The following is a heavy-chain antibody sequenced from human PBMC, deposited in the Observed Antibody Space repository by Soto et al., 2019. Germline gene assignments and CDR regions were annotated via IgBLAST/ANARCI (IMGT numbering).Heavy chain of an antibody. Sequence: QVQLVQSGAEVEKPGASVKVSCKSSGYTFINYGIHWVRQAPGQRLEWMGWINGGNGHTQYSQKFQGRLTITRDTSASTAYMELSSLRSEDTAVFYCARSGYSSGWYHWYFDFWARGTLVTVS. V-gene: IGHV1-3*01. CDR2: INGGNGHT. CDR3: ARSGYSSGWYHWYFDF. D-gene: IGHD6-19*01. CDR1: GYTFINYG. J-gene: IGHJ2*01.